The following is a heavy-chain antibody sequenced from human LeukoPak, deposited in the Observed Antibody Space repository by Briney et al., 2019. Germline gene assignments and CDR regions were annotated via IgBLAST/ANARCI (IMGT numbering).Heavy chain of an antibody. CDR2: INPNSGGT. D-gene: IGHD6-19*01. CDR3: ARVLYSSGYESRDFDY. V-gene: IGHV1-2*02. J-gene: IGHJ4*02. Sequence: GASVKVSCKASGYTFTGYYMHWVRQAPGQGLEWMGWINPNSGGTNYAQKFQGRVTMTRDTSISTAYMELSRLRSDDTAVYYCARVLYSSGYESRDFDYWGQGTLVTVSS. CDR1: GYTFTGYY.